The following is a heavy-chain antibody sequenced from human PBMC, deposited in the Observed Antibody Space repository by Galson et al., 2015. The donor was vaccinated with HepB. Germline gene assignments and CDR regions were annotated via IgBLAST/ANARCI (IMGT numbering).Heavy chain of an antibody. CDR2: IRYDGSYK. D-gene: IGHD3-22*01. V-gene: IGHV3-30*02. CDR1: GFMFSTYG. Sequence: SLRLSCAASGFMFSTYGMHWVHQAPGKGLEWVAFIRYDGSYKNYPDSVKGRFTISRDNSKNTLYLQMNSLTTEDTAVFYCVKERPDTSGTKFDYWGQGTLVTVSS. J-gene: IGHJ4*02. CDR3: VKERPDTSGTKFDY.